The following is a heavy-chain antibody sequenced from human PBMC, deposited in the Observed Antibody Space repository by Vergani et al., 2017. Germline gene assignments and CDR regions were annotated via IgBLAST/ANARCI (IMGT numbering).Heavy chain of an antibody. J-gene: IGHJ3*02. CDR2: IYHSGST. CDR1: GGSISSGGYS. CDR3: ARGMAFDI. V-gene: IGHV4-30-2*01. Sequence: QVQLQESGPGLVKPSGTLSLTCAVSGGSISSGGYSWSWIRQPPGKGLEWIGYIYHSGSTYYNPSLKSRVTISVDRSKNQFSLKLSSVTAADTAVYYCARGMAFDIWGQGTMVTVSS.